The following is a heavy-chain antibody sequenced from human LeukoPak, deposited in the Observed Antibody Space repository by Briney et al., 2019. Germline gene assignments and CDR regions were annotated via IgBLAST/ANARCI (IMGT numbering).Heavy chain of an antibody. CDR2: ISAYNGNT. J-gene: IGHJ4*02. D-gene: IGHD3-9*01. Sequence: ASMKVSCKASGYTFTSYGISWVRQAPGQGLEWMGWISAYNGNTNYAQKLQGRVTMTTDTSTSTAYMELRSLRSDDTAVYYCARSRADYDILTGYYASPTTALDYWGQGTLVTVSS. CDR1: GYTFTSYG. V-gene: IGHV1-18*01. CDR3: ARSRADYDILTGYYASPTTALDY.